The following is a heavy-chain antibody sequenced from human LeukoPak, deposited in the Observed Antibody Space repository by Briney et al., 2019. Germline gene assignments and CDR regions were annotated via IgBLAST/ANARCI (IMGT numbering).Heavy chain of an antibody. Sequence: GGSLRLSCAASGFTFSSYAMSWVRQAPGKGLEWVSAISGSGGSTYYADSVKGRFTISRDNSKNTLYLQMNSLRAEDTAVYYCARASGAGYYYGMDVWGQGTTVTVSS. D-gene: IGHD3-10*01. V-gene: IGHV3-23*01. J-gene: IGHJ6*02. CDR2: ISGSGGST. CDR3: ARASGAGYYYGMDV. CDR1: GFTFSSYA.